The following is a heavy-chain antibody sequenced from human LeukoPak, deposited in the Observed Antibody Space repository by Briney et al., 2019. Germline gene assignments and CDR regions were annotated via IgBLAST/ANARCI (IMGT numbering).Heavy chain of an antibody. Sequence: PSETLSLTCNVSGGSISYSSYYWGWIRQPPGKGLEWIGSIYYTGSSYYNPSLKSRVTISVDTSKNQFSLKLRSVTAADTAVYYCARDCSGGSCFSGPFEYWGQGTLVTVSS. CDR1: GGSISYSSYY. CDR2: IYYTGSS. J-gene: IGHJ4*02. D-gene: IGHD2-15*01. V-gene: IGHV4-39*02. CDR3: ARDCSGGSCFSGPFEY.